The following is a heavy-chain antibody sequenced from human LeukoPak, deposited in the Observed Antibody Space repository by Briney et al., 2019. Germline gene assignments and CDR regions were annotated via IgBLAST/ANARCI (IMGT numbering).Heavy chain of an antibody. CDR3: ATRSSNSWYYFDY. V-gene: IGHV4-61*08. D-gene: IGHD6-13*01. CDR2: IYYSESA. CDR1: GGSISSGDYY. J-gene: IGHJ4*02. Sequence: SETLSLTCTVSGGSISSGDYYWSWIRQPPGKGLEWIGYIYYSESANYNPSLKSRVTISVDTSKNQFSLKLNAVTAADTAVYYCATRSSNSWYYFDYWGQGTLVTVSS.